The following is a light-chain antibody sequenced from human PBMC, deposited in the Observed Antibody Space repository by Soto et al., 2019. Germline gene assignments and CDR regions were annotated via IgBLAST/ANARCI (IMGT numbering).Light chain of an antibody. Sequence: QPVLTQSPSASASLGAAVKLTCTRSSGHSSYAIAWHQQQPEKGPRYLMRLNSDGSHSKGDGIPDRFSGSSSGPERYLTISSLQSEDEADYYCQTWGTGIVVFGGGTKLTVL. J-gene: IGLJ3*02. CDR1: SGHSSYA. CDR2: LNSDGSH. V-gene: IGLV4-69*01. CDR3: QTWGTGIVV.